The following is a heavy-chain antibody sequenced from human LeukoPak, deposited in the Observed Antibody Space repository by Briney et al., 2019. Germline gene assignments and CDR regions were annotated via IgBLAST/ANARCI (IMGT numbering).Heavy chain of an antibody. CDR1: GGSISSGGYY. V-gene: IGHV4-61*08. CDR2: IYHSGST. Sequence: PSETLSLTCTVSGGSISSGGYYWSWIRQPPGKGLEWIGYIYHSGSTNYNPSLKSRVTISVDTSKNQFSLKLSSVTAADTAVYYCAGHQVRGWLFGAFDIWGQGQWSPSLQ. D-gene: IGHD3-22*01. J-gene: IGHJ3*02. CDR3: AGHQVRGWLFGAFDI.